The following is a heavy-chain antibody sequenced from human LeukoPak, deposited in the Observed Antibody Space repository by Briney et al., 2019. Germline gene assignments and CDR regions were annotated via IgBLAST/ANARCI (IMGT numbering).Heavy chain of an antibody. CDR2: IYYSGST. Sequence: KSSETLSLTCTVSGGSISSSSYYWGWIRQPPGKGLEWIGSIYYSGSTYYNPSLKSRVTISVDTSKNQFSLKLSSVTAADTAVYYCARGSENLRGAAFDYWGQGTLVTVSS. D-gene: IGHD3-10*01. V-gene: IGHV4-39*01. CDR3: ARGSENLRGAAFDY. J-gene: IGHJ4*02. CDR1: GGSISSSSYY.